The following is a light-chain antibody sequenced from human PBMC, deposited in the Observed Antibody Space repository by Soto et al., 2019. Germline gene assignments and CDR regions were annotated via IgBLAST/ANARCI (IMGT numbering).Light chain of an antibody. CDR2: AAS. Sequence: DIQMTQSPSSLSASVGDRVTITCRASQSIRSYLNWYQQKPEKAPKLLIYAASSLQSGVPSRFSGSGSGTDFTLTISSLQPEDFATYYCQQSYSTPLTFGGGTKVEIK. CDR3: QQSYSTPLT. J-gene: IGKJ4*01. V-gene: IGKV1-39*01. CDR1: QSIRSY.